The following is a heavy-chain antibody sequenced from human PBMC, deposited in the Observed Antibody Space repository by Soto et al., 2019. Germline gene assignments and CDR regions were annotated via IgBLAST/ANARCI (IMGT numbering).Heavy chain of an antibody. CDR1: GFTFSSYA. J-gene: IGHJ3*02. V-gene: IGHV3-23*01. CDR3: AKPDSVDYDYVWGSYRFNAFDI. Sequence: GGSLRLSCAAPGFTFSSYAMSWVRQAPGKGLEWVSAISGSGGSTYYADSVKGRFTISRDNSKNTLYLQMNSLRAEDTAVYYCAKPDSVDYDYVWGSYRFNAFDIWGQGTMVTVSS. CDR2: ISGSGGST. D-gene: IGHD3-16*02.